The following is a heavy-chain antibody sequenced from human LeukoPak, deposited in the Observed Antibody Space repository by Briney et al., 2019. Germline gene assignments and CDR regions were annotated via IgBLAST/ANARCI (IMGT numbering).Heavy chain of an antibody. D-gene: IGHD3-16*02. J-gene: IGHJ4*02. CDR1: GLTFRDAW. CDR3: TKDVPFTGGGAIVY. V-gene: IGHV3-15*01. Sequence: GESLRLSCVASGLTFRDAWMIWVRQAPGKGPEWVSHIKSKVNGGTSDYAAPVKGRFTISRDDSRNTLYLQMDSLKTDDTAVYYCTKDVPFTGGGAIVYWGQGTPVTVSS. CDR2: IKSKVNGGTS.